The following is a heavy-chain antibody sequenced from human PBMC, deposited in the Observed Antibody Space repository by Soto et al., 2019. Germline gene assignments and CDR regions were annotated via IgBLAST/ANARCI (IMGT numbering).Heavy chain of an antibody. CDR1: GFIFSDYY. CDR3: ARGLRIAARVLDC. J-gene: IGHJ4*02. Sequence: QEQLVESGGGLVKPGESLRLSCAASGFIFSDYYMSWIRQAPGKGLEWVSYISSSRTYTNYADSVKGRFTISRDNAKNSLYLQMNSLRAEDTAVYYCARGLRIAARVLDCWGQGTQVTVSS. CDR2: ISSSRTYT. D-gene: IGHD6-6*01. V-gene: IGHV3-11*06.